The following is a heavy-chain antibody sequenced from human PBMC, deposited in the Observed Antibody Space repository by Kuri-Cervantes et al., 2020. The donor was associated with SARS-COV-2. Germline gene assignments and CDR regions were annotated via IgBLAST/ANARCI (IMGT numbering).Heavy chain of an antibody. CDR3: ARRYYDILTGFPDDAFDI. J-gene: IGHJ3*02. D-gene: IGHD3-9*01. CDR1: GYTFTSYG. Sequence: ASVKVSCKASGYTFTSYGISWVRQAPGQGLEWMGWISAYNGNTNYAQKLQDRVTMTTDTSTSTAYMELRSLRSDDTAVYYCARRYYDILTGFPDDAFDIWGQGTMVTVSS. V-gene: IGHV1-18*01. CDR2: ISAYNGNT.